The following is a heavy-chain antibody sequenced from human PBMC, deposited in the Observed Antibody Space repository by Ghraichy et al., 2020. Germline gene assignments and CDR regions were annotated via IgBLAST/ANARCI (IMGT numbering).Heavy chain of an antibody. D-gene: IGHD5-18*01. CDR2: IYYSGST. V-gene: IGHV4-59*01. J-gene: IGHJ4*02. Sequence: SETLSLTCTVSGGSISSYYWSWIRQPPGKGLEWIVYIYYSGSTNYNPSLKSRVTISVDTSKNQFSLKLSPLTAADTAVYYCAREGNSYDYWGQGTLVTVSS. CDR3: AREGNSYDY. CDR1: GGSISSYY.